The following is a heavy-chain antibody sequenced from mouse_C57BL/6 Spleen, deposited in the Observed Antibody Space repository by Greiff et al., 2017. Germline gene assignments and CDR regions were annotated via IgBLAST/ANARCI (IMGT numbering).Heavy chain of an antibody. J-gene: IGHJ3*01. D-gene: IGHD2-4*01. CDR1: GFTFSSYA. CDR2: ISDGGSYT. CDR3: ARDTRLRGGFAY. V-gene: IGHV5-4*01. Sequence: EVHLVESGGGLVKPGGSLKLSCAASGFTFSSYAMSWVRQTPEKRLEWVATISDGGSYTYYPDNVKGRFTISRDNAKNNLYLQMSHLKSEDTAMYYCARDTRLRGGFAYWGQGTLVTVSA.